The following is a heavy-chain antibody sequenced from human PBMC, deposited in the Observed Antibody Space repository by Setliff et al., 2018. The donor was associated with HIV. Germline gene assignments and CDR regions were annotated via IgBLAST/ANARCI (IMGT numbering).Heavy chain of an antibody. CDR3: VRDLTTIVTRKVFDI. D-gene: IGHD4-4*01. CDR2: ISYDGTYK. V-gene: IGHV3-30*04. Sequence: GGSLRLSCAASGFTFNNYAIHWVRQAPGKGLEWVALISYDGTYKYYADSVKGRFTISRDNSKNTLYVQMNSLRADDTAVYYCVRDLTTIVTRKVFDIWGQGTMVTVSS. J-gene: IGHJ3*02. CDR1: GFTFNNYA.